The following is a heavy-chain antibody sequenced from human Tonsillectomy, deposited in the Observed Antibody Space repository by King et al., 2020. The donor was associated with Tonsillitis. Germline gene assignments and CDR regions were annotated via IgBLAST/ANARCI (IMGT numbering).Heavy chain of an antibody. CDR3: ARGITMVRGAPHFGY. Sequence: QLVQSGAEVKKPGASVKVSCKASGYTFTSYDINWVRQATGQGLEWMGWMNPNRGNTGLAQRFQGRVTMTRNTSISPAYMELSSLRSEDTAVYYCARGITMVRGAPHFGYWGQGTLVTVSS. CDR1: GYTFTSYD. V-gene: IGHV1-8*01. J-gene: IGHJ4*02. CDR2: MNPNRGNT. D-gene: IGHD3-10*01.